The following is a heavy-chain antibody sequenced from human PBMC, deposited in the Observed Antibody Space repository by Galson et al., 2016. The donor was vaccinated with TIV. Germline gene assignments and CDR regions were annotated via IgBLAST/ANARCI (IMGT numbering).Heavy chain of an antibody. J-gene: IGHJ6*02. CDR2: ISHRGSP. CDR1: GASLRGYH. D-gene: IGHD3-3*02. V-gene: IGHV4-34*01. CDR3: ARDGIDGMDV. Sequence: LSLTCVVNGASLRGYHWSWVRQSPGKGLEWIGDISHRGSPNYSPSLKSRGTIAEDPSNNKVSLILSSVTAADTAVYFCARDGIDGMDVWGPGTTVIVSS.